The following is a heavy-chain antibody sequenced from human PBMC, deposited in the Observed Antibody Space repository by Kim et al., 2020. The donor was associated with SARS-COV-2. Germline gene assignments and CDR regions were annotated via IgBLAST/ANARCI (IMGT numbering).Heavy chain of an antibody. Sequence: GGSLRLSCAASGFTFSSYAMSWVRQAPGKGLEWVSAISGSGGSTYYADSVKGRFTISRDNSKNTLYLQMNSLRAEDTAVYYCAKPSEQQLVPRHSAFDIWGQGTMVTVSS. V-gene: IGHV3-23*01. CDR3: AKPSEQQLVPRHSAFDI. CDR2: ISGSGGST. J-gene: IGHJ3*02. D-gene: IGHD6-13*01. CDR1: GFTFSSYA.